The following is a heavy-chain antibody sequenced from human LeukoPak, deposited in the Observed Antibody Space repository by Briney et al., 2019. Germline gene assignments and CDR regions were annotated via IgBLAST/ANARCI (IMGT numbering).Heavy chain of an antibody. CDR3: ARASQVAVVVPAAIDGMDV. D-gene: IGHD2-2*01. V-gene: IGHV1-18*01. Sequence: ASVKVSCKASGYTFTSYGISWVRQAPGQGLEWMGWISAYSGNTNYAQKLQGRVTMTTDTSTSTAYMELRSLRSDDTAVYYCARASQVAVVVPAAIDGMDVWGQGTTVTVSS. J-gene: IGHJ6*02. CDR2: ISAYSGNT. CDR1: GYTFTSYG.